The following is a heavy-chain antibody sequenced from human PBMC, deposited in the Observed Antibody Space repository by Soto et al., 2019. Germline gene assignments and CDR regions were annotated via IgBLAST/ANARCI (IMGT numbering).Heavy chain of an antibody. CDR1: GFTFSDYG. D-gene: IGHD3-10*01. CDR2: ISGSGDST. V-gene: IGHV3-23*01. Sequence: EVQLLESGGGLVQPGGSVRLSCAVSGFTFSDYGMSWARQAPGRGLEWVSAISGSGDSTYYADSVKGRFTISKDNSKDTLYLQMNSLRAEDTALYYCAKYGAKYSGAWYGGFNWLEFWGQGTRVTVSS. J-gene: IGHJ5*01. CDR3: AKYGAKYSGAWYGGFNWLEF.